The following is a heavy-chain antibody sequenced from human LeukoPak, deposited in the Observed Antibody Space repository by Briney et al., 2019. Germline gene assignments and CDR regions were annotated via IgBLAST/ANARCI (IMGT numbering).Heavy chain of an antibody. Sequence: GGSLRLSCAASGFPFSSYSMNWARQAPGKGLEWVSYITSSSSTIYYADSVKGRFTISRDNSKNTLYLQMNSLKTEDTAVYYCTTGFLGYCSSTSCYKSLDYWGQGTLVTVSS. CDR3: TTGFLGYCSSTSCYKSLDY. V-gene: IGHV3-48*01. J-gene: IGHJ4*02. D-gene: IGHD2-2*02. CDR2: ITSSSSTI. CDR1: GFPFSSYS.